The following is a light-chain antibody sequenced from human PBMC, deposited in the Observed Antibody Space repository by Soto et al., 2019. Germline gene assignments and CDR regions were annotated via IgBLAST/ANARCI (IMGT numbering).Light chain of an antibody. CDR3: QQYNKWPLT. Sequence: EIVMRQSPATLSVSPGERVTLSCRASESVSKNLAWYQQKPGQAPRLLIYFASTRATGIPARFSGSGSGTEFTLTISSLQSEDFAVYYCQQYNKWPLTFGGGTKVETK. CDR1: ESVSKN. CDR2: FAS. J-gene: IGKJ4*01. V-gene: IGKV3-15*01.